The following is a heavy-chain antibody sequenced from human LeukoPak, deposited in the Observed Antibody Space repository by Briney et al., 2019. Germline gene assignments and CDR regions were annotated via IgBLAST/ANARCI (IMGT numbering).Heavy chain of an antibody. V-gene: IGHV4-34*01. CDR3: ARKSGIQLWSFDY. CDR1: GGSFSGYY. J-gene: IGHJ4*02. Sequence: SETLSLTCAVYGGSFSGYYWSWIRQPPGKGLEWIGEINHSGRTNYNPSLKSRVTMSVDTSKNQFSLKLSSVTAADTAVYYCARKSGIQLWSFDYWGQGTLVTVSS. D-gene: IGHD5-18*01. CDR2: INHSGRT.